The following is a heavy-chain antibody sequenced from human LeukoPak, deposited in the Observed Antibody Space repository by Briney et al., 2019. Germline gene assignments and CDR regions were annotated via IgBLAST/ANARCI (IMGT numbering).Heavy chain of an antibody. V-gene: IGHV3-23*01. CDR3: AKDPNGDYIGTFDV. D-gene: IGHD4-17*01. J-gene: IGHJ3*01. Sequence: GGCQRLSCSTSQFNFNTYGLSWVRQAPGRGLEWVSSISGSGTQYADSVQGRFTISRDNSKNTLYLQMNSLRVEDTAVYYCAKDPNGDYIGTFDVWGQGTMVTVSS. CDR1: QFNFNTYG. CDR2: ISGSGT.